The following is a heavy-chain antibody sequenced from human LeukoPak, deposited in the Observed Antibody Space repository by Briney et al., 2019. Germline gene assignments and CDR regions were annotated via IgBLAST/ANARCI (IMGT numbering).Heavy chain of an antibody. CDR3: ARDQVVAVAGDYYYYGMDV. J-gene: IGHJ6*02. CDR2: ISYDGSSK. CDR1: GFTISSYA. D-gene: IGHD6-19*01. Sequence: PGRSLRLSCAASGFTISSYAMHWVRQAPGKGLEWVAVISYDGSSKYYADSVKGRFTISRDNSKNTLYLQMNSLRAEDTAVYYCARDQVVAVAGDYYYYGMDVWGQGTTVTVSS. V-gene: IGHV3-30*04.